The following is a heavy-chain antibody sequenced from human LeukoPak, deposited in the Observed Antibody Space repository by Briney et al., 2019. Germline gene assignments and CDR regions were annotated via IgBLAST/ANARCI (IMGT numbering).Heavy chain of an antibody. Sequence: GSLRLSCEGSASIFSGHWMNWVRQTPGKGLEWVASIKNDGSEKYYVDSVRGRYTISRDNTKNSLYLQMSSLRAEDTAVYYCATDRGWRTSGYYLYYFEYWGQGTLVTFSS. V-gene: IGHV3-7*01. CDR1: ASIFSGHW. CDR2: IKNDGSEK. CDR3: ATDRGWRTSGYYLYYFEY. D-gene: IGHD3-3*01. J-gene: IGHJ4*02.